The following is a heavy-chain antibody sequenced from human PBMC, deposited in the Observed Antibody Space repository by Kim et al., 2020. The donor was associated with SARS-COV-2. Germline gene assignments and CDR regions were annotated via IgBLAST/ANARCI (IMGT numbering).Heavy chain of an antibody. CDR3: VRVPKGYYYGMDV. CDR1: GFSFSSHW. CDR2: IKEDGSEN. Sequence: GGSLRLSCAASGFSFSSHWMSWVRQAPGKGLEWVANIKEDGSENSYVDSGKGRFTISRDNAKNSLYLQMDSLRVEDTAVYYCVRVPKGYYYGMDVLGQGT. J-gene: IGHJ6*02. V-gene: IGHV3-7*01.